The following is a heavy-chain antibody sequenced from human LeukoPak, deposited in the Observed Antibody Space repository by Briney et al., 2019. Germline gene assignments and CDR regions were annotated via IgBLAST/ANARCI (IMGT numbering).Heavy chain of an antibody. CDR2: IDYSGST. D-gene: IGHD6-13*01. J-gene: IGHJ4*02. V-gene: IGHV4-39*07. CDR1: NGSISSSRYF. Sequence: SETLSLTCSVSNGSISSSRYFWGWIRQPPGKGLEWIGSIDYSGSTYYNPSLKSRVTISVDTSKNHFSLDLSSVTAADTAVYYCARDRSSSWYKDFDYWGQGTLVTVSS. CDR3: ARDRSSSWYKDFDY.